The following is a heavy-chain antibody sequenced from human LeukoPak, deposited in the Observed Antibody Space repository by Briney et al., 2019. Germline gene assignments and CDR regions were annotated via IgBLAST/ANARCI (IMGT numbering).Heavy chain of an antibody. D-gene: IGHD3-10*01. J-gene: IGHJ4*01. CDR1: GYTFTSYG. CDR2: ISAYNGNT. V-gene: IGHV1-18*01. Sequence: GALVKVSCKASGYTFTSYGISWVRQAPGQGLEWMGWISAYNGNTNYAQKLQGRVTMTTDTSTSTAYMELRSLRSDDTAVYYCARVSLWFGELLQRTYYFDYWGQEPWSPSPQ. CDR3: ARVSLWFGELLQRTYYFDY.